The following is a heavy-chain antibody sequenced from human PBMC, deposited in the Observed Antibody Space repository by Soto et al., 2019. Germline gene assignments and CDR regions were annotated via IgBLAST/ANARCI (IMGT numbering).Heavy chain of an antibody. CDR1: GFTFSSHW. D-gene: IGHD2-2*01. V-gene: IGHV3-74*01. CDR2: ISGDGGTT. CDR3: ARGVPNCSSSICYFDF. J-gene: IGHJ4*02. Sequence: LRLSCAASGFTFSSHWMNWVRQAPGKGLVWVSRISGDGGTTSHADSVKGRFTISRDNPMNTLHLQMNSLRAEDTAVYYCARGVPNCSSSICYFDFWGQGILVTVPP.